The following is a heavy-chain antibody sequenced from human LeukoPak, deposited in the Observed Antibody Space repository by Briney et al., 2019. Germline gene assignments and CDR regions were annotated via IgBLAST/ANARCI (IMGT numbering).Heavy chain of an antibody. CDR2: IYSGGST. CDR1: GFTVSSNY. Sequence: PGGSLRLSCAASGFTVSSNYMSWVRQAPGKGLEWVSVIYSGGSTYYADSVKGRFTISRDNSKNTLYLQMNSLRAEDTAVYYCAKTYAYVALDYWGQGTLVTVSS. V-gene: IGHV3-53*05. CDR3: AKTYAYVALDY. D-gene: IGHD3-10*02. J-gene: IGHJ4*02.